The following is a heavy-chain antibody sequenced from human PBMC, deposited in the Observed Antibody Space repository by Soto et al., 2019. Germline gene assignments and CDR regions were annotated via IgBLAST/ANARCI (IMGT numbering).Heavy chain of an antibody. J-gene: IGHJ3*02. CDR1: GVSISSPHHN. CDR3: ARGQTLRGEVDTAMASDAFDI. D-gene: IGHD5-18*01. Sequence: SETLSLTCTVSGVSISSPHHNWSWIRQYPGKGLEWIGFIHYSGTTYYNPSLKSRVTLSVDTSKNQLSLKMSSLTAADTAVYYCARGQTLRGEVDTAMASDAFDIWGQGTMVTVSS. CDR2: IHYSGTT. V-gene: IGHV4-30-4*01.